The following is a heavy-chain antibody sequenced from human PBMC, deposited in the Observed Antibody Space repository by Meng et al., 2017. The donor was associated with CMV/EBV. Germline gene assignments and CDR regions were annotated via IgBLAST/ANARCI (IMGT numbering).Heavy chain of an antibody. V-gene: IGHV4-4*07. CDR1: GGPISIYY. J-gene: IGHJ4*02. CDR3: ARGGLYYYDSSGHFDY. CDR2: IYPSGST. D-gene: IGHD3-22*01. Sequence: LMGSASGLVKPSAPLSLPCTVSGGPISIYYWSWIRQPAGKGLEWIGRIYPSGSTNYNPSLKSRVTMSVDTSKNQFSLKLSSVTAADTAVYYCARGGLYYYDSSGHFDYWGQGTLVTVS.